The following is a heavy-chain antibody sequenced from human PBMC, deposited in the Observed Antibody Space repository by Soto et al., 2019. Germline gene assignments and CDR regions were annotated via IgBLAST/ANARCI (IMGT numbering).Heavy chain of an antibody. CDR1: GYTFTSYG. V-gene: IGHV1-18*04. D-gene: IGHD2-2*02. CDR3: AIDAIPQGSTYSYDLDF. J-gene: IGHJ4*02. CDR2: ISAYNGNT. Sequence: ASVKVSCKASGYTFTSYGISWVRQAPGQGLEWMGWISAYNGNTNYAQKLQGRVTMTTDTSTNTAYMELRSLRSDDTAVYFCAIDAIPQGSTYSYDLDFWGQGTLVTVSS.